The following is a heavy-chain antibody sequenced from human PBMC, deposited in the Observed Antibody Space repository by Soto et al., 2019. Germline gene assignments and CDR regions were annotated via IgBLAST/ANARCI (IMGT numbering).Heavy chain of an antibody. CDR3: ATVRGSTSYYFDY. CDR2: IDTSGNT. J-gene: IGHJ4*02. Sequence: SETLSLTCTVSGGSISTYYWSWIRQPAGKGLEWIGRIDTSGNTNYNPSLKSRVSISVDTSKNQFSLKVSSVTAADTAVYYCATVRGSTSYYFDYWGQGTLVTVSS. V-gene: IGHV4-4*07. D-gene: IGHD1-26*01. CDR1: GGSISTYY.